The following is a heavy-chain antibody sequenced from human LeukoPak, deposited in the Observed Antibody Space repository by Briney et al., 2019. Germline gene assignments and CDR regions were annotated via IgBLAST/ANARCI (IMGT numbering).Heavy chain of an antibody. D-gene: IGHD5-24*01. Sequence: SQTLSLTCAISGASVSSNSSACNWIRQSPSRGLEWLGSTYYRSKWYNDYAVSVKSRITINPDTSKNQFSLQLNSVTPEDTAVYYCARGGQGDGYSADEAFDFWGQGTMVTVSS. CDR1: GASVSSNSSA. V-gene: IGHV6-1*01. J-gene: IGHJ3*01. CDR2: TYYRSKWYN. CDR3: ARGGQGDGYSADEAFDF.